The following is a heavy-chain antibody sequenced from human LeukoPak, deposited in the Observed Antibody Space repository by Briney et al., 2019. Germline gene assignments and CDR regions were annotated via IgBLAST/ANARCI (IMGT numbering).Heavy chain of an antibody. CDR1: GGSISSGSYY. CDR2: IYTSGST. D-gene: IGHD3-9*01. V-gene: IGHV4-61*02. CDR3: ARDQGEKSAYYDILTGYYAFDI. Sequence: SETLSLTCTVSGGSISSGSYYWSWLRQPAGTGLEWIGRIYTSGSTNYNPSVTSRVTISVDTSKNQFSLKLSSVTAADTAVYYCARDQGEKSAYYDILTGYYAFDIWGQGTMVTVSS. J-gene: IGHJ3*02.